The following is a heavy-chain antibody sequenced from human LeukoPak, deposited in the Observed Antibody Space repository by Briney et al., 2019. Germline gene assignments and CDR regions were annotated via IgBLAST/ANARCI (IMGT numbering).Heavy chain of an antibody. J-gene: IGHJ4*02. CDR3: ARNYYDSSGYYYSLGY. CDR1: GFTFSSYA. CDR2: ISYDGSNK. D-gene: IGHD3-22*01. Sequence: GRSLSLSCAASGFTFSSYAMHWVRQAPGKGLEWVAVISYDGSNKYYADSVKGRFTISRDNSKNTLYLQMNSLRAEDTAVYYCARNYYDSSGYYYSLGYWGQGTLVTVSS. V-gene: IGHV3-30-3*01.